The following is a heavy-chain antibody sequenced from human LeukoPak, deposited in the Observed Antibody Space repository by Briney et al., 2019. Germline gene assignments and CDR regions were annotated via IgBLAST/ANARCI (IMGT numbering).Heavy chain of an antibody. CDR2: IYSGGST. V-gene: IGHV3-53*01. CDR1: GFTVSSNY. CDR3: ASRPPGVAFDI. J-gene: IGHJ3*02. D-gene: IGHD3-10*01. Sequence: PGGSLRLSCAASGFTVSSNYMSWVRQAPGKGLEWVSVIYSGGSTYYADSVKGRFTISRDNSKNTLYLQMNSLRAEDTAVYYCASRPPGVAFDIWGQGTMVTVSS.